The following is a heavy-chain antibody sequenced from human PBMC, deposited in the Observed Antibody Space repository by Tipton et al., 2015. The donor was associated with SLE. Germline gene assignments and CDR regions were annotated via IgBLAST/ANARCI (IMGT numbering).Heavy chain of an antibody. CDR1: GFTFSSNW. CDR2: IKEDGSKT. D-gene: IGHD3-16*01. Sequence: GSLRLSCAASGFTFSSNWMSWVRQPPGKGLEWVANIKEDGSKTYYVDSVRGRFTVSRDNAKNSMYLQMNSPTAEDTAVYYCARGGTYVTDDWGQGTLVTVSS. V-gene: IGHV3-7*01. J-gene: IGHJ4*02. CDR3: ARGGTYVTDD.